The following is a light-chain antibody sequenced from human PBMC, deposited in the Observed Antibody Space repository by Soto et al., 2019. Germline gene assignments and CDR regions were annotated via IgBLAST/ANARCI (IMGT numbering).Light chain of an antibody. CDR3: QQYSDHWT. J-gene: IGKJ1*01. Sequence: DIQMTQSPSTLSASVGDRVTITCRASQSISSWLAWYQQKPGKAPKLLIYDASSLESGVPSRFSGSGYGTEFTLTISSLQPDDVATYYCQQYSDHWTFGQGTKVEIK. CDR2: DAS. V-gene: IGKV1-5*01. CDR1: QSISSW.